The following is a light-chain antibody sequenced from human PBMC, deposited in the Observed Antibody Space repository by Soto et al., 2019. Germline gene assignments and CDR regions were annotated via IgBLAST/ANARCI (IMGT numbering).Light chain of an antibody. CDR2: DVT. Sequence: QSVLSQPACVSGAPGQSITISCTGTSSDVGGYNYVSWYQEHPGKAPKLIIYDVTNRPSGVSNRFSGSTSGNTASPTISGLQAEDEADYYCSSYTSSTTPYVFGTGTKVTVL. CDR1: SSDVGGYNY. V-gene: IGLV2-14*01. J-gene: IGLJ1*01. CDR3: SSYTSSTTPYV.